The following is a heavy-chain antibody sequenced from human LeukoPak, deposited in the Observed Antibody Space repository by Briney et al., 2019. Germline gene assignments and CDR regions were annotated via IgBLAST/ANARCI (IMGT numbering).Heavy chain of an antibody. CDR2: INPNSGGT. CDR3: ARDRYGDYVTFDY. CDR1: GYTFTGYY. Sequence: SVKVSCKASGYTFTGYYMHWVRQAPGQGLEWMGWINPNSGGTNYAQKFQGRVTMTRDTSISTAYMELSRLRSDDTAVYYCARDRYGDYVTFDYWGQGTLVTVSS. J-gene: IGHJ4*02. D-gene: IGHD4-17*01. V-gene: IGHV1-2*02.